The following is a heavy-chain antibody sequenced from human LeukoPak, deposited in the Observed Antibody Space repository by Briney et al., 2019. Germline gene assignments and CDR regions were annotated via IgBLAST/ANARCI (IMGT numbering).Heavy chain of an antibody. CDR1: GFTFSSYW. CDR3: VYSGSYFGVY. Sequence: PGGSLRLSCAASGFTFSSYWMHWVRQAPGKGLVWVSRINSDGSSTSYANSVKGRFTISRDNAKNTLYLQMNSLRAEDTAVYYCVYSGSYFGVYWGQGTLVTVSS. D-gene: IGHD1-26*01. V-gene: IGHV3-74*01. J-gene: IGHJ4*02. CDR2: INSDGSST.